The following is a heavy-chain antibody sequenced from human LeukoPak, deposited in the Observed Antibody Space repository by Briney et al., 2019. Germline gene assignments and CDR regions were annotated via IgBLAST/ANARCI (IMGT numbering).Heavy chain of an antibody. CDR3: AISRDGYNFFDY. CDR1: GYTFTSYD. D-gene: IGHD5-24*01. Sequence: ASVKVSCKASGYTFTSYDINWVRQATGQGLEWMGWMNPNSGNTGYAQKFQGRVTMTRKTSISTAYMELSSLRSEVTAVYYCAISRDGYNFFDYWGQGTLVTVSS. J-gene: IGHJ4*02. CDR2: MNPNSGNT. V-gene: IGHV1-8*01.